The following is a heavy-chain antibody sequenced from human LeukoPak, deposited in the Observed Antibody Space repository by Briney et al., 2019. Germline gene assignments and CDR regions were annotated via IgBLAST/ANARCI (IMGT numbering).Heavy chain of an antibody. J-gene: IGHJ6*03. CDR3: ARDNGSGYTKGYEHYYYYLDV. CDR1: GGSLNNDY. CDR2: IHFGGTT. D-gene: IGHD3-3*02. V-gene: IGHV4-4*07. Sequence: SETLSLTCTVSGGSLNNDYFTWIRQPAGKGLEWIGRIHFGGTTNYNPSFGSRLTLSIDTSKKEISLRLTSVTAADTALYYCARDNGSGYTKGYEHYYYYLDVWGKGTTVTVSS.